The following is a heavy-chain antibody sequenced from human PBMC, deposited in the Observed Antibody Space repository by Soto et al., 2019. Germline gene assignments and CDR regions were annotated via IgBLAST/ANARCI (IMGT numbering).Heavy chain of an antibody. CDR2: IGTAGDT. J-gene: IGHJ6*03. V-gene: IGHV3-13*01. D-gene: IGHD1-20*01. CDR3: ARMNNGYYSYYMDV. Sequence: PGVSLRLSCAASLFTFSSYDIHWVRQATGKGLEWVSAIGTAGDTYYPGSVKGRFTISRENAKNSLYLQMHSLRAGDTAVYYCARMNNGYYSYYMDVWGKGTTVTVSS. CDR1: LFTFSSYD.